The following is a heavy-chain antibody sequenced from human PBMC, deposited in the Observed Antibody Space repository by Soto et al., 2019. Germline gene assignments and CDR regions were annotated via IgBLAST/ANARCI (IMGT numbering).Heavy chain of an antibody. J-gene: IGHJ6*03. Sequence: EVQLVESGGGLVQPGGSLRLSCAASGFTFSSYWMSWVRQAPEKGLEWVANIKQDGSEKYYVDSVKGRFTISRDNAKNSLYLQMNSLRAEDTAVYYCARIPHYYYYYYMDVWGKGTTVTVSS. V-gene: IGHV3-7*01. CDR3: ARIPHYYYYYYMDV. CDR1: GFTFSSYW. CDR2: IKQDGSEK.